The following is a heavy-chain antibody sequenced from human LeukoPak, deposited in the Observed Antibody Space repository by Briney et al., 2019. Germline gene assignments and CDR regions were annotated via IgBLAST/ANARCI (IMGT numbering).Heavy chain of an antibody. CDR1: GGSISSYY. CDR2: IYYSGST. V-gene: IGHV4-59*01. J-gene: IGHJ5*02. Sequence: SETLSLTCTVSGGSISSYYWSWIRQPPGKGLEWIGYIYYSGSTNYNPSLKSRVTISVDTSKNQFSLKLSSVPAADTAVYYCARVGVGYSSGWYGNWFDPWGQGTLVTVSS. CDR3: ARVGVGYSSGWYGNWFDP. D-gene: IGHD6-19*01.